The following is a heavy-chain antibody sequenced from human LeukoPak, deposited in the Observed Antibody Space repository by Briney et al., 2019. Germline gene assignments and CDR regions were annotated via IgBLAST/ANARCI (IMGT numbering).Heavy chain of an antibody. D-gene: IGHD3/OR15-3a*01. CDR2: IKQDGSEK. CDR3: AKGANWDFRTADRLDP. V-gene: IGHV3-7*03. J-gene: IGHJ5*02. Sequence: GGSLRLSCAASGFTFSSYGMHWVRQAPGKGLEWVANIKQDGSEKYYVDSVKGRFTISRDNAKNSLYLQMNSLRAEDTALYYCAKGANWDFRTADRLDPWGQGTLVTVSS. CDR1: GFTFSSYG.